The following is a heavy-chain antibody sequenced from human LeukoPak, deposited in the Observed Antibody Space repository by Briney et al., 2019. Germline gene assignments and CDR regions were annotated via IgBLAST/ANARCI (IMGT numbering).Heavy chain of an antibody. CDR2: IYYSGRI. Sequence: PSETLSLTCTVSGDSITTYYWRWIRQPPGKGLEWIAYIYYSGRIKYNPSLNSRATISLDTSKNQVSLRLSAVTAADTATYYCARSSANWYPNYMDVWGKGATVTVSS. CDR3: ARSSANWYPNYMDV. D-gene: IGHD2-2*01. V-gene: IGHV4-59*01. J-gene: IGHJ6*03. CDR1: GDSITTYY.